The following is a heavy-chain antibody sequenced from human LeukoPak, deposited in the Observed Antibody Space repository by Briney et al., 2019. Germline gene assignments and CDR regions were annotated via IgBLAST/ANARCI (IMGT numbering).Heavy chain of an antibody. V-gene: IGHV3-9*01. CDR1: GFTFDDYA. J-gene: IGHJ4*02. Sequence: GGSLRLSCAVSGFTFDDYAMHWVRQVPGKGLEWVSGINWNSDSIGYADSVRGRFTTSRDNAKNCLYLQMNSLRAEDTAFYYCAINGGGDSGYGNFDYWGQGTLVTVSS. D-gene: IGHD5-12*01. CDR2: INWNSDSI. CDR3: AINGGGDSGYGNFDY.